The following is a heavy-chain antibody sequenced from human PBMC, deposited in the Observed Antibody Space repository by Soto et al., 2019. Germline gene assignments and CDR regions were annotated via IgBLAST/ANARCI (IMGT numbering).Heavy chain of an antibody. CDR1: GFTFSSYA. V-gene: IGHV3-23*01. J-gene: IGHJ4*02. CDR3: AKVPYYYDSSGYYYFDY. CDR2: ISGSGGST. D-gene: IGHD3-22*01. Sequence: GGSLRLSCAASGFTFSSYAMSWVRQAPGKGLEWVSAISGSGGSTYYADSVKGRFTISRDNSKNTLYLQMNSLRAEDTAVYYCAKVPYYYDSSGYYYFDYWGQGTLVTVSS.